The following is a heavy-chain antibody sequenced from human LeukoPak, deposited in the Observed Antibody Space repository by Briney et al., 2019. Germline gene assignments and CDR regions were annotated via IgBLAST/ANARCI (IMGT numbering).Heavy chain of an antibody. CDR1: SGSTSTGNYY. D-gene: IGHD1-26*01. Sequence: PSQTLSLTCTVSSGSTSTGNYYWSWIRQPAGKGLEWIGRIYPSGSSNYNPSLKSRVTTSVDTSKKQFSLKLGSVTAADTAVYYCARDRVGATTYWYFDLWGRGTLVTVSS. CDR2: IYPSGSS. J-gene: IGHJ2*01. V-gene: IGHV4-61*02. CDR3: ARDRVGATTYWYFDL.